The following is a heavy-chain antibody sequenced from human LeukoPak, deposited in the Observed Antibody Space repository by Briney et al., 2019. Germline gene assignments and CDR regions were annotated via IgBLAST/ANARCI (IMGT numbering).Heavy chain of an antibody. D-gene: IGHD3-9*01. Sequence: GSLRLSCAASGFTFSSYAMSWIRQPPGKGLEWIGYIYYSGSTNYNPSLKSRVTISVDTSKNQFSLKLSSVTAADTAVYYCARGFDRETYYFDYWGQGILVTVSS. CDR2: IYYSGST. J-gene: IGHJ4*02. CDR3: ARGFDRETYYFDY. CDR1: GFTFSSYA. V-gene: IGHV4-59*01.